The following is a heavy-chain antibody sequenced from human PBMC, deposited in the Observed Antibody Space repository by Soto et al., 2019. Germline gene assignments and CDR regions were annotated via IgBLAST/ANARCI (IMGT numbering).Heavy chain of an antibody. CDR2: IYYSGSA. V-gene: IGHV4-59*08. CDR3: AGLPGVIYSASDAALKGISDI. J-gene: IGHJ3*02. Sequence: SETLSLTCTVSGGSSRNFYWSWIRQPPGKGLEWIGYIYYSGSANYNPSLKSRVTMSADTSKNQFSLKLSTVTAADTAVYYCAGLPGVIYSASDAALKGISDIWGQGTMVTVSS. D-gene: IGHD5-12*01. CDR1: GGSSRNFY.